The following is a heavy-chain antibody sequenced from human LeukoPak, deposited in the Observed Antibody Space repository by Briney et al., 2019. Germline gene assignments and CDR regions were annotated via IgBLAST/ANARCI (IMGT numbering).Heavy chain of an antibody. Sequence: SETLSLTCIVSGGSISSISSNNYHWGWIRQPPGKGLEWIGSIYSGGETHYNPSLNSRVTIFLDTSKNRFSLNLISVTATDTAVYYCVRDYSNFVQGDWGQGTLVTVSS. CDR2: IYSGGET. CDR1: GGSISSISSNNYH. J-gene: IGHJ4*02. D-gene: IGHD4-11*01. CDR3: VRDYSNFVQGD. V-gene: IGHV4-39*02.